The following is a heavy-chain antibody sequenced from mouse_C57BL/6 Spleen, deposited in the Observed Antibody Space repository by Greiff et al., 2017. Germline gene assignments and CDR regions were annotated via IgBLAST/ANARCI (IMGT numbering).Heavy chain of an antibody. D-gene: IGHD1-1*01. J-gene: IGHJ2*01. CDR3: ARDLYYGSSDY. Sequence: EVQRVESGPGLVKPSQSLSLTCSVTGYSITSGYYWNWIRQFPGNKLEWMGYISYDGSNNYNPSLKNRISITRDTSKNQFFLKLNSVTTEDTATYYCARDLYYGSSDYWGQGTTLTVSS. CDR1: GYSITSGYY. V-gene: IGHV3-6*01. CDR2: ISYDGSN.